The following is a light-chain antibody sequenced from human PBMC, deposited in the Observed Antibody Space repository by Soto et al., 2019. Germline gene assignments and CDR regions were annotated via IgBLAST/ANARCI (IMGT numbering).Light chain of an antibody. Sequence: QSVLTQPASVSGSPGQSITISCTGTSSDIGTYNLVSWYQHYPGKAPKLMIYEGIKRPSGVSNRFSGSKSGNTAFLTISGVQAEDEADYYCCSYAGSGTDNYVFGSGTKVTVL. CDR2: EGI. CDR1: SSDIGTYNL. V-gene: IGLV2-23*01. CDR3: CSYAGSGTDNYV. J-gene: IGLJ1*01.